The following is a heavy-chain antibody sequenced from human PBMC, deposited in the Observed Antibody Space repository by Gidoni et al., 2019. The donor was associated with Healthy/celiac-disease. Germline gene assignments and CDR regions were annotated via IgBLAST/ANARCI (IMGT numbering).Heavy chain of an antibody. CDR2: INPSGGST. V-gene: IGHV1-46*01. D-gene: IGHD6-13*01. CDR3: ARGPSSSWYVFEGFDY. Sequence: QVQLVQSGAEVKKPGASVKVSCKASGYTFTSYYMHWVRQAPGQGLEWMGIINPSGGSTSYAQKFQGRVTMTRDTSTSTVYMELSSLRSEDTAVYYCARGPSSSWYVFEGFDYWGQGTLVTVSS. J-gene: IGHJ4*02. CDR1: GYTFTSYY.